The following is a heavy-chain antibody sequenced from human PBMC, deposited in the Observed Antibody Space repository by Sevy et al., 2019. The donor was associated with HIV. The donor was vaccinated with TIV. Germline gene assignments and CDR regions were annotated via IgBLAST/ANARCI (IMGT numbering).Heavy chain of an antibody. CDR1: GFTFSSYA. J-gene: IGHJ4*02. CDR2: ISGSGGST. CDR3: AKSSYPIAAAGIFFDY. Sequence: GGSLRLSCAASGFTFSSYAMSWVRQAPGKGLEWVSAISGSGGSTYYADSVKGRLTISRDNSKNTLYLQMNSLRAEDTAVYYCAKSSYPIAAAGIFFDYWGQGTLVTVSS. D-gene: IGHD6-13*01. V-gene: IGHV3-23*01.